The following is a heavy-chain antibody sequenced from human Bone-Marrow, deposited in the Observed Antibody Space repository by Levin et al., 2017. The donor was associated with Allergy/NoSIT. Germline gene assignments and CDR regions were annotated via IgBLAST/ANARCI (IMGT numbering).Heavy chain of an antibody. CDR1: GFTFSSYA. CDR3: ANSTAGNFDY. V-gene: IGHV3-23*01. J-gene: IGHJ4*02. Sequence: PGESLKISCAASGFTFSSYAMSWVRQAPGKGLEWVSAISGSGGSTYYADSVKGRFTISRDNSKNTLYLQMNSLRAEDTAVYYCANSTAGNFDYWGQGTLVTVSS. CDR2: ISGSGGST. D-gene: IGHD2-2*01.